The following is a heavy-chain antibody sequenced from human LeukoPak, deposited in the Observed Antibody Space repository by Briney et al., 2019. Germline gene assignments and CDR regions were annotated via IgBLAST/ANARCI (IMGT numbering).Heavy chain of an antibody. V-gene: IGHV3-23*01. D-gene: IGHD2-15*01. J-gene: IGHJ4*02. CDR2: ISGSGGST. CDR3: AKGRVGGTYYFDY. CDR1: GFTFSSYA. Sequence: PGASLRLSCAASGFTFSSYAMSWVRQAPGKGLEWVSAISGSGGSTYYADSVKGRFTISRDNSKNTLCLQMNSLRAEDTAVYYCAKGRVGGTYYFDYWGQGTLVTVSS.